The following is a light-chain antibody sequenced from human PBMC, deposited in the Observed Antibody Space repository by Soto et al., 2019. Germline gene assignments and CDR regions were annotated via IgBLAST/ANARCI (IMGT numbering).Light chain of an antibody. Sequence: IQMTQSPSSLSASVGDRVTFACRASQGISNYLAWYQQKPGKVPKLLIYDASSLESGVPSRFSGSGSGTEFTLTISSLQPDDFATYYCQQYNSYWTFGQGAKVDIK. J-gene: IGKJ1*01. V-gene: IGKV1-13*02. CDR2: DAS. CDR3: QQYNSYWT. CDR1: QGISNY.